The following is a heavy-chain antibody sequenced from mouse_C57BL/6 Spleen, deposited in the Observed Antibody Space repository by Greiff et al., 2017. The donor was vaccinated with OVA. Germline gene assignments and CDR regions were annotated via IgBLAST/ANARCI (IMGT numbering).Heavy chain of an antibody. V-gene: IGHV1-50*01. CDR2: IDPSDSYT. CDR1: GYTFTSYW. Sequence: QVQLQQPGAELVKPGASVKLSCKASGYTFTSYWMQWVKQRPGQGLEWIGEIDPSDSYTNYNQKFKGKATLTVDTSSSTAYMQLSSLTSEDSAVYYCARKELYAMDYWGQGTSVTVSS. J-gene: IGHJ4*01. CDR3: ARKELYAMDY.